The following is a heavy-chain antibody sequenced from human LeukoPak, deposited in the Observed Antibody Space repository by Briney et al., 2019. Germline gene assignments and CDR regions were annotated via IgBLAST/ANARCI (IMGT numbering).Heavy chain of an antibody. CDR1: EVTFRNYA. J-gene: IGHJ4*02. CDR2: ISYDGNTI. CDR3: ARSGGLQKFDY. D-gene: IGHD4-11*01. Sequence: GGSLRLSCAASEVTFRNYAVHWVRQAPGKGLQWVAVISYDGNTIHYADSVKGRFIISRDTSENTLYLQMNSLRAEDTAVYYCARSGGLQKFDYWGQGTLVTVSS. V-gene: IGHV3-30-3*01.